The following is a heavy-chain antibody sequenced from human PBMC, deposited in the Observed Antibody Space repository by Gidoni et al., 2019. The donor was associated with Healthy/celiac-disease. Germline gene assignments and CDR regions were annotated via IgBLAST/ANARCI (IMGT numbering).Heavy chain of an antibody. Sequence: QVQLQQWGAGLLKPSETLSLTCAVYGGSFSGYYWSWIRQPPGKGLEWIGEINHSGSTNYNPSLKSRVTISVDTSKNQFSLKLSSVTAADTAVYYCARELGIRPFDYWGQGTLVTVSS. CDR3: ARELGIRPFDY. V-gene: IGHV4-34*01. D-gene: IGHD7-27*01. J-gene: IGHJ4*02. CDR1: GGSFSGYY. CDR2: INHSGST.